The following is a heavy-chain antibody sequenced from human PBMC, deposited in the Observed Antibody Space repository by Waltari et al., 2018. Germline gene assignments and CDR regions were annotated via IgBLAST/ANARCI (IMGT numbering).Heavy chain of an antibody. CDR2: IYDTGTT. J-gene: IGHJ4*02. V-gene: IGHV4-59*01. D-gene: IGHD4-17*01. Sequence: QVQLRESGPGLATPSETLSLTCNVSGGSLIYYYWHCIRQPPGKGLEWIGYIYDTGTTNYHPSLKSRVTISLDTSKSQFSLSLNSLTAADTAVYYCAREKRNDYGESFDYWGQGIPVTVSS. CDR3: AREKRNDYGESFDY. CDR1: GGSLIYYY.